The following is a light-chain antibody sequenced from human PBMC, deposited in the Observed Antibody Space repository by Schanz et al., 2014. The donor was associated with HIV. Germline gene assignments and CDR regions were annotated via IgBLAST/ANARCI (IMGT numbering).Light chain of an antibody. Sequence: QSVLTQPPSASGTPGQRVTISCSGSSSNIGSSYVYWYQQFPGTAPKLLIYRSDQRPSGVPGRFSGSKSGTSASLAITGLRSEDEADYFCAAWDDSLSAWVFGGGTKLTVL. CDR2: RSD. CDR1: SSNIGSSY. V-gene: IGLV1-47*01. J-gene: IGLJ3*02. CDR3: AAWDDSLSAWV.